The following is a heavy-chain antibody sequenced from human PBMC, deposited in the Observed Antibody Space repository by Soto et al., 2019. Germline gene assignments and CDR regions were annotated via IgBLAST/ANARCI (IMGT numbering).Heavy chain of an antibody. Sequence: QVQLQESGPGLVKPSGTLSLTCAVSGGSISSTNWWSWVRQPPGKGLEWIGEIYHSGNTNYNPSLKSRVTISVDKSKNQFSLKPSSVTAADTAVYYCARAYDYSSNWFDPWGQGTLVTVSS. CDR1: GGSISSTNW. CDR3: ARAYDYSSNWFDP. D-gene: IGHD4-4*01. V-gene: IGHV4-4*02. J-gene: IGHJ5*02. CDR2: IYHSGNT.